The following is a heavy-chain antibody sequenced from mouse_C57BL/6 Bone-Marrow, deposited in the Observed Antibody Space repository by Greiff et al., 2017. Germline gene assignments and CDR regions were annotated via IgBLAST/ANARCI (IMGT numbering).Heavy chain of an antibody. V-gene: IGHV2-5*01. CDR2: IWRGGST. CDR1: GFSLTSYG. CDR3: AKKGGIYYDYEDAMDY. J-gene: IGHJ4*01. Sequence: QVQLKESGPGLVQPSQSLSITCTVSGFSLTSYGVHWVRQSPGKGLEWLGVIWRGGSTDYNAAFMSRLSITKDNSKSQVFFKMNSLQADDTAIYYCAKKGGIYYDYEDAMDYWGQGTSGTVSS. D-gene: IGHD2-4*01.